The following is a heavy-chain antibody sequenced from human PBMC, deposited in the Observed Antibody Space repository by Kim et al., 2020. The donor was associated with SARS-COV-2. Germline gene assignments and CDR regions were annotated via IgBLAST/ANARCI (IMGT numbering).Heavy chain of an antibody. CDR1: GYSFTLYT. J-gene: IGHJ5*02. D-gene: IGHD3-10*01. CDR3: ARDLERGSGTYYKSVWFHP. V-gene: IGHV1-3*01. CDR2: INAGNGDT. Sequence: ASVKVSCKASGYSFTLYTIHWVRQVPGQSLEWMGWINAGNGDTKYSQKFQGRISTTRDTSASTAYMELSNLKSEDTAVYFCARDLERGSGTYYKSVWFHPWGQGTLITVSS.